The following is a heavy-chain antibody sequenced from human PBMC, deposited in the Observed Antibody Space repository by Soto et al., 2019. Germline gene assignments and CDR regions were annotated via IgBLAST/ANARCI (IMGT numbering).Heavy chain of an antibody. V-gene: IGHV1-69*04. CDR3: ATSYGSGYRAFDF. D-gene: IGHD3-10*01. CDR2: VNPILSMS. Sequence: QVQLVQSGAEVKRPGSSVKVSCKASGDTFNFYSINWVRQAPGLGLEWMGRVNPILSMSNYAQRFQGRVTMTAVKSTSTAYMDLSGLRSEDTAIYYCATSYGSGYRAFDFWGQGALVTVSS. J-gene: IGHJ4*02. CDR1: GDTFNFYS.